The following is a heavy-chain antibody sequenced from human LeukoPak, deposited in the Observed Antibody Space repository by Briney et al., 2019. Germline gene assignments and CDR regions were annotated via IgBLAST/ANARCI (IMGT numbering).Heavy chain of an antibody. CDR3: ARGPAAIHHTFDY. D-gene: IGHD2-2*02. CDR1: GYTFTKYG. CDR2: ISAYNGDI. Sequence: AASVKVSCKASGYTFTKYGVSWVRQAPGQGLEWMGWISAYNGDIKYAQRGKGRVTMTTDTSTSTVYMELSSLRSEDTAVYYCARGPAAIHHTFDYWGQGTLVTVSS. V-gene: IGHV1-18*01. J-gene: IGHJ4*02.